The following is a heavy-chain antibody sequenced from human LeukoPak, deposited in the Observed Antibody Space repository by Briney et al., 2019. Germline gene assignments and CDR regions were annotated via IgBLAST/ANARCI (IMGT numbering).Heavy chain of an antibody. CDR2: INAGNGNT. V-gene: IGHV1-3*01. Sequence: ASVKVSCRASGYTFTSYAMHWVRQAPGQRLEWMGWINAGNGNTKYSQKFQGRVTITRDTFASTAYMELSSLRSEDTAVHYCARVIGGYYYYGMDVWGKGTTVTVSS. J-gene: IGHJ6*04. CDR1: GYTFTSYA. D-gene: IGHD4-23*01. CDR3: ARVIGGYYYYGMDV.